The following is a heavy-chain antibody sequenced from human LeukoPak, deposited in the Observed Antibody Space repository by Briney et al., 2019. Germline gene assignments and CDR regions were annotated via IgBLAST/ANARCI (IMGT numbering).Heavy chain of an antibody. D-gene: IGHD3-16*01. CDR1: GGSISSYY. CDR2: IYYSGST. Sequence: PSETLSLTCTVSGGSISSYYWSWIRQPPGKGLEWIGYIYYSGSTNYNPSLKSRVTISVDTSKNQFSLKLSSVTAADTAVYYCAAAPLYDYVWGSYLYYYYMDVWGKGTTVTISS. V-gene: IGHV4-59*01. J-gene: IGHJ6*03. CDR3: AAAPLYDYVWGSYLYYYYMDV.